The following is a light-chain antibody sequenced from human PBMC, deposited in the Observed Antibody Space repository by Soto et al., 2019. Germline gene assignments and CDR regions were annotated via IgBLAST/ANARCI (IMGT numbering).Light chain of an antibody. CDR1: QSIRTY. CDR2: SAS. V-gene: IGKV1-39*01. Sequence: SVTLGASQSIRTYLNWYQHKPGKAPQLLIYSASSLHSGVPSRFTGSESGTDFTLTITRLQPEDFATYYCQQSYTIPRKFGQGTKV. J-gene: IGKJ1*01. CDR3: QQSYTIPRK.